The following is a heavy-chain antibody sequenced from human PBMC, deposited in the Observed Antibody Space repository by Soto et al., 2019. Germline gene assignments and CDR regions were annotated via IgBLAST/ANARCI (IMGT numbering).Heavy chain of an antibody. CDR3: ARYCGGGSCYLGAFDI. Sequence: QMQLQESGPGLVKPSGTLSLTCTVSGVSINSANWWTWVRQSPGKGLEWIGEIYHSGSTNFNPSLKSGVSISVDASKNQFYLELTSVTAADTAFYYCARYCGGGSCYLGAFDIWGQGTMVTVSS. CDR1: GVSINSANW. V-gene: IGHV4-4*02. D-gene: IGHD2-15*01. J-gene: IGHJ3*02. CDR2: IYHSGST.